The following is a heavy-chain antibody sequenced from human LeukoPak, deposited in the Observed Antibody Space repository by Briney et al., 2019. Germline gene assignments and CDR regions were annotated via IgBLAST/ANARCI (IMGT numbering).Heavy chain of an antibody. D-gene: IGHD3-9*01. CDR1: GGSISSSSYY. J-gene: IGHJ3*02. V-gene: IGHV4-39*01. Sequence: PSETLSLTCTVSGGSISSSSYYWGWIRQPPGKGLEWIGSIYYSGSTYYNPSLKSRVTISVDTSKNQFSLKLSSVTAADTAVYYCARQGVNYNILTGYYPDAFDIWGQGTMVTVSS. CDR3: ARQGVNYNILTGYYPDAFDI. CDR2: IYYSGST.